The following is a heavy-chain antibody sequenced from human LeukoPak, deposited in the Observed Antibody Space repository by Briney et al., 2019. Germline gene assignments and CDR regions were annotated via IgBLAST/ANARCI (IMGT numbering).Heavy chain of an antibody. CDR3: ARDVGYSSSWFDY. J-gene: IGHJ4*02. Sequence: GGSLRLSCAASVFTFNSYWIRSVPQAPAKGLEGVANIKQYGSEKYYVDSVKGRCTISRDNAKNSLYLQMNRLRAEDTAVYYCARDVGYSSSWFDYWGQGPLVTASS. CDR2: IKQYGSEK. V-gene: IGHV3-7*01. D-gene: IGHD6-13*01. CDR1: VFTFNSYW.